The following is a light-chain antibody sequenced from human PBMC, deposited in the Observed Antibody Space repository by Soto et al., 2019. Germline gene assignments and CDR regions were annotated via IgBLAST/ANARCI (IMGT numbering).Light chain of an antibody. J-gene: IGLJ3*02. V-gene: IGLV2-14*01. CDR1: NSDIGYYNF. CDR3: SSYTTASTWV. Sequence: QSVLTQPASVSGSPGQSINISCIGTNSDIGYYNFVSWYQQHPGKAPKLLISEVTNRPSGISNRFSGSKSGYTASLTISGLQAEDESDYYCSSYTTASTWVFGGGTKLTVL. CDR2: EVT.